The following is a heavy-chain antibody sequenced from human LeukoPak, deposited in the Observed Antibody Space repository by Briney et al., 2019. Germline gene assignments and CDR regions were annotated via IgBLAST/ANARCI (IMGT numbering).Heavy chain of an antibody. CDR1: GGSISGYH. CDR3: ARGASSSSGGYYYYYMDV. D-gene: IGHD6-6*01. Sequence: KPSETLSLTCNVSGGSISGYHWSWIRQPPGKGLEWLGYIYYSGSSNYNPSLKSRVTISVDTSKNQFSLKLSSVTAADTAVYYCARGASSSSGGYYYYYMDVWGKGTTVTVSS. J-gene: IGHJ6*03. V-gene: IGHV4-59*01. CDR2: IYYSGSS.